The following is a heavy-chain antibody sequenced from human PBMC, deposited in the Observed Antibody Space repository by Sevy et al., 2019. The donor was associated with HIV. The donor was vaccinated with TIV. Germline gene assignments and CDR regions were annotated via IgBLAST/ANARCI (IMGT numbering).Heavy chain of an antibody. CDR1: GFTFDDYG. D-gene: IGHD3-22*01. CDR3: ARDVPYDSSGYYYPLFDY. CDR2: INWNGGST. Sequence: GGSLRLSCAASGFTFDDYGMSWVRQAPGKGLEWVSGINWNGGSTGYADSGKGRFTISRDNAKNSLYLQMNSLRAEDTALYYCARDVPYDSSGYYYPLFDYWGQGTLVTVSS. J-gene: IGHJ4*02. V-gene: IGHV3-20*04.